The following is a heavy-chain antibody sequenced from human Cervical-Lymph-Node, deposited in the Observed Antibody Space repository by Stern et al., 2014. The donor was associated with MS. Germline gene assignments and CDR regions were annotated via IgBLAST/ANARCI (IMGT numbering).Heavy chain of an antibody. V-gene: IGHV6-1*01. Sequence: QVQLQQSGPGLVKPSQTLSLTCAISGDSVSSNSAAWNWIRQSPSRGLEXLGRTYYRSKWYNDYAVSAKSRITINPDTSKNQFSLQLNSVTPEDTAVYYCAREPQIIAAAEQGFDYWGQGTLVTVSS. CDR1: GDSVSSNSAA. J-gene: IGHJ4*02. D-gene: IGHD6-13*01. CDR2: TYYRSKWYN. CDR3: AREPQIIAAAEQGFDY.